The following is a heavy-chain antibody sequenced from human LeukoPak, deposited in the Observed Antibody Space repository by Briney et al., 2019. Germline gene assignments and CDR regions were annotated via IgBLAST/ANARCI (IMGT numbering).Heavy chain of an antibody. CDR2: IKEDGSQI. V-gene: IGHV3-7*01. D-gene: IGHD6-19*01. CDR1: GHTFSKYW. Sequence: GGSLRLSCVGSGHTFSKYWMNWVRQAPGKGLGWVANIKEDGSQIYYVDSVRGRFTISRDNAKNSVYLQMNSLRAEDTAVYYCAGSSGWLFDYWGQGSLVAVSS. CDR3: AGSSGWLFDY. J-gene: IGHJ4*02.